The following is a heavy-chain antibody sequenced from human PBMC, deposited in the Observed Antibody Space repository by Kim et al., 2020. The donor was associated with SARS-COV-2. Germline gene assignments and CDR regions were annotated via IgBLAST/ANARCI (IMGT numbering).Heavy chain of an antibody. Sequence: GGSLRLSCAASGFTVSSNYMSWVRQAPGKGLEWVSVIYSGGSTYYADSVKGRFTISRDNSKNTLYLQMNSLRAEDTAVYYCATYVLRYFDWLPHTPYGMDVCGQGTPVTVSS. CDR2: IYSGGST. CDR3: ATYVLRYFDWLPHTPYGMDV. V-gene: IGHV3-53*01. J-gene: IGHJ6*02. D-gene: IGHD3-9*01. CDR1: GFTVSSNY.